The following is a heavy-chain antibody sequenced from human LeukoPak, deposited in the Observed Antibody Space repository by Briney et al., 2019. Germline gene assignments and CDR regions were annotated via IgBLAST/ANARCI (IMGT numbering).Heavy chain of an antibody. J-gene: IGHJ4*02. Sequence: ASVKVSCKASGYTFTGYYMHWVRQAPGQGLEWMGWINPNSGGTNYAQKFQGWVTMTRDTSISTAYMELSRLRSDDTAAYYCAREGVGDFWSGYYTRSLDYWGQGTLVTVSS. CDR2: INPNSGGT. V-gene: IGHV1-2*04. CDR3: AREGVGDFWSGYYTRSLDY. CDR1: GYTFTGYY. D-gene: IGHD3-3*01.